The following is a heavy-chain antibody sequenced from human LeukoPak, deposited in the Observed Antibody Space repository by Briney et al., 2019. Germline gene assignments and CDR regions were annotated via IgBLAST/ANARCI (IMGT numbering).Heavy chain of an antibody. CDR2: IYYSGST. Sequence: PSETLSLTCTVSGGSISSYYWSWIRQPPGKGLEWIGYIYYSGSTNYNPSLKSRVTISVDTSKNQFSLKLSSVTAADTAVYYCAKDRGQWLAFFDYWGQGTLVTVSS. CDR1: GGSISSYY. J-gene: IGHJ4*02. D-gene: IGHD6-19*01. CDR3: AKDRGQWLAFFDY. V-gene: IGHV4-59*01.